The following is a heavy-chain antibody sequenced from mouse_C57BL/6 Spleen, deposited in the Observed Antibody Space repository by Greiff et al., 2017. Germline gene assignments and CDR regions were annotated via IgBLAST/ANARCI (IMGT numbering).Heavy chain of an antibody. CDR3: ARLDYGSSYNWHFDV. J-gene: IGHJ1*03. CDR2: IDPSDSYT. Sequence: QVQLQQTGAELVLPGASVKLSCKASGYTFTSYWMHWVKQRPGQGLEWIGEIDPSDSYTNYNQKFKGKSTLTVDKSSSTPYMQLSSLTSEDSAVYYCARLDYGSSYNWHFDVWGTGTTVTVSS. D-gene: IGHD1-1*01. V-gene: IGHV1-69*01. CDR1: GYTFTSYW.